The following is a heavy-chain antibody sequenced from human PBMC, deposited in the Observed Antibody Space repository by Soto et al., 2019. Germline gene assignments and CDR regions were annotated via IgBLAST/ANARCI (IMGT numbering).Heavy chain of an antibody. D-gene: IGHD2-21*01. CDR1: GGSISSYY. CDR3: ATSRAYDIYDY. J-gene: IGHJ4*02. CDR2: IYYSGST. V-gene: IGHV4-59*01. Sequence: PSETLSLTCTVSGGSISSYYWSWIRQPPGKGLEWIGYIYYSGSTNYNPSLKSRVTISVDTSKNQFSLKLSSVTAADTAVYYCATSRAYDIYDYWGQGTLVTVSS.